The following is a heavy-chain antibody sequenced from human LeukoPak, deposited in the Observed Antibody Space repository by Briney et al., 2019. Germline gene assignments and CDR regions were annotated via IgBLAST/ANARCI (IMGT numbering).Heavy chain of an antibody. CDR1: GFTFSSYG. J-gene: IGHJ6*03. Sequence: GGSLRLSCAASGFTFSSYGMHWVRQAPGKGLEWVAFIRYDGSNKYYADSVKGRFPISRDNSKNTLYLQMNSLRAQDTAGDYWAKGEALLWFGYMDVWGKGTTVTISS. D-gene: IGHD3-10*01. CDR3: AKGEALLWFGYMDV. V-gene: IGHV3-30*02. CDR2: IRYDGSNK.